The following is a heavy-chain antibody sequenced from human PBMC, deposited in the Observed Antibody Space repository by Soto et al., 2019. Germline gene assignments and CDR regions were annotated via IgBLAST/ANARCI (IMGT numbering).Heavy chain of an antibody. CDR1: GYTFTSYA. D-gene: IGHD2-15*01. J-gene: IGHJ4*02. CDR3: AGNADGGILLDY. Sequence: GASVKVSCKASGYTFTSYAMHWVRQAPGQRLEWMGWVNAANGITKYSQNFQDRVIITRDTSASTAYMELSSLRSEDTAVYYCAGNADGGILLDYWGQGALVTVSS. CDR2: VNAANGIT. V-gene: IGHV1-3*01.